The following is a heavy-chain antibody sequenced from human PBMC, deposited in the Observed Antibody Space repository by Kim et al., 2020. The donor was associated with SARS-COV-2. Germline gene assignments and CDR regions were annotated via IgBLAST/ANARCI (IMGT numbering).Heavy chain of an antibody. CDR1: GFTFSSYA. CDR2: ISYDGSNK. V-gene: IGHV3-30*04. D-gene: IGHD3-10*01. J-gene: IGHJ3*02. Sequence: GGSLRLSCAASGFTFSSYAMHWVCQAPGKGLEWVAVISYDGSNKYYADSVKGRFTISRDNSKNTLYLQMNSLRAEDTAVYYCARDGVGSNVVAAFDIWG. CDR3: ARDGVGSNVVAAFDI.